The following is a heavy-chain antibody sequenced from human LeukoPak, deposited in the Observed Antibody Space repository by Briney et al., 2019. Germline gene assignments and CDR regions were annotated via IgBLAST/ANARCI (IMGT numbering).Heavy chain of an antibody. CDR3: ARVRLWTWDY. Sequence: SETLSLTCTVSGGSISSYYWTWIRQPPGKGLQWIGYVDYSGSTNYNPSLKSRVTISIDTSKNQFSLKLSSVTAADTAVYYCARVRLWTWDYWGQGTLVTVSS. D-gene: IGHD5-18*01. J-gene: IGHJ4*02. CDR2: VDYSGST. V-gene: IGHV4-59*08. CDR1: GGSISSYY.